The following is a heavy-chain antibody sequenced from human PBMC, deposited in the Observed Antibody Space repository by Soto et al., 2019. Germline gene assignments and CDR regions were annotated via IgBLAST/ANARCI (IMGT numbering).Heavy chain of an antibody. CDR2: INTDGSIT. CDR1: GLIFSNYK. V-gene: IGHV3-74*01. Sequence: GGSLRLSCAASGLIFSNYKMHWVRQAPGKGLVWVSRINTDGSITDYADSVKGRFTVSRDNPKNTLYLQMNSLRAEDTAVYYCARDTDGLHYWGQGTLVTVSS. J-gene: IGHJ4*02. CDR3: ARDTDGLHY.